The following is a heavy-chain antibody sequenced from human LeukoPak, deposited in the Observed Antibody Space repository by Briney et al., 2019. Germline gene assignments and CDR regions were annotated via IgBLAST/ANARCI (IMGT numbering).Heavy chain of an antibody. J-gene: IGHJ4*02. V-gene: IGHV3-33*01. CDR2: IWYDGSNK. CDR1: GFTFSSYG. Sequence: GRSLRLSCAASGFTFSSYGMHWVRQAPGKGLEWVAVIWYDGSNKYYADSVKGRFTISRDNSKNTLYLQMNSLRAEDTAVYYCARVFNSDTFDYWGQGTLVTVSS. CDR3: ARVFNSDTFDY. D-gene: IGHD4-23*01.